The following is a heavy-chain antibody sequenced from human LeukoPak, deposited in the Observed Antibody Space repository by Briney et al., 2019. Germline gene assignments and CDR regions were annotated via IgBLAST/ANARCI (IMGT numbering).Heavy chain of an antibody. CDR2: VYYSGSP. Sequence: SETLSLTCSVSGDSMRSYNWSWIRQPPGKGLEWIGYVYYSGSPNYNPSLKSRVTISLDTSKNEISLNLTSVTGADTAVYYCARSTGHFDSSGYYCWLDPWGQGILVTVSS. D-gene: IGHD3-22*01. CDR1: GDSMRSYN. J-gene: IGHJ5*02. CDR3: ARSTGHFDSSGYYCWLDP. V-gene: IGHV4-59*01.